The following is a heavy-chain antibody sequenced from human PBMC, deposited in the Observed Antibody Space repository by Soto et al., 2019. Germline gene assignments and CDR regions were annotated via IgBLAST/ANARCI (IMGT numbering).Heavy chain of an antibody. CDR2: IYWNDDK. CDR3: AQERSYGGYGPYAFDI. J-gene: IGHJ3*02. V-gene: IGHV2-5*01. Sequence: QITLKESGPPLVNPTQTLTLTCTFSGLSLSTSGVGVGWIRQPPGKALEWLALIYWNDDKRYSPSLKSRLTITKDTSKNHVVPTMTNMDPVDTATYYCAQERSYGGYGPYAFDIWGQGTMVTVSS. D-gene: IGHD1-26*01. CDR1: GLSLSTSGVG.